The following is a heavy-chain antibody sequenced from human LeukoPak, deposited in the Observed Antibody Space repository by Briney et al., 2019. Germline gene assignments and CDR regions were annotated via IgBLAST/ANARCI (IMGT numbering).Heavy chain of an antibody. CDR1: GFTFGDYA. CDR2: IRSKAYGGTT. V-gene: IGHV3-49*04. CDR3: TRDFDY. Sequence: PGGSLRLSCTASGFTFGDYAMSWVRQAPGKGLEWVGFIRSKAYGGTTEYAASVKGRFTISRDDSKSIAYLQMNSLKTEDTAVYYCTRDFDYWGQGTLVTVSS. J-gene: IGHJ4*02.